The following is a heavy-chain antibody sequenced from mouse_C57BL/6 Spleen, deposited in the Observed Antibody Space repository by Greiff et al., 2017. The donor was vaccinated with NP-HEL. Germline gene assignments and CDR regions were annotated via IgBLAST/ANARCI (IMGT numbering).Heavy chain of an antibody. CDR2: IDPENGDT. CDR3: TTGGNSAWFAY. V-gene: IGHV14-4*01. J-gene: IGHJ3*01. CDR1: GFNIKDDY. D-gene: IGHD2-1*01. Sequence: EVQLQQSGAELVRPGASVKLSCTASGFNIKDDYMHWVKQRPEQGLEWIGWIDPENGDTKYASKFQGKATITADTSSNTAYLQLSSLTAEDTAVYYCTTGGNSAWFAYWGQGTLVTVSA.